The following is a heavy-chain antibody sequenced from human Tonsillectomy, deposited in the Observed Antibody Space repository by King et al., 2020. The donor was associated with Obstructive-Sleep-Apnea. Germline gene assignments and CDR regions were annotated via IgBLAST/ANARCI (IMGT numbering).Heavy chain of an antibody. Sequence: VQLVESGGGVVQPGRSLRLSCAASGFTFRSYAMHWFRQAPGKGLEWVAVISYDGSNKYYADSVKGRFTISRDNSKNTLYLQMNSLRAAATAVYYWAGGYGAGSYPFDIWGQGTMVTVSS. J-gene: IGHJ3*02. D-gene: IGHD3-10*01. CDR2: ISYDGSNK. V-gene: IGHV3-30*04. CDR1: GFTFRSYA. CDR3: AGGYGAGSYPFDI.